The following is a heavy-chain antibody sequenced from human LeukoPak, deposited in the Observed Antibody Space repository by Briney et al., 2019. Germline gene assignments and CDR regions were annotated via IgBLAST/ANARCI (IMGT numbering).Heavy chain of an antibody. D-gene: IGHD3-3*01. V-gene: IGHV1-69*13. CDR2: IIPIFGTA. CDR3: ARWRDDYYYYYMDV. J-gene: IGHJ6*03. CDR1: GGTFSSYA. Sequence: GASVKVSCKASGGTFSSYAISWARQAPGQGLEWMGGIIPIFGTANYAQKFQGRVTITADESTSTAYMELSSLRSEDTAVYYCARWRDDYYYYYMDVWGKGTTVTVSS.